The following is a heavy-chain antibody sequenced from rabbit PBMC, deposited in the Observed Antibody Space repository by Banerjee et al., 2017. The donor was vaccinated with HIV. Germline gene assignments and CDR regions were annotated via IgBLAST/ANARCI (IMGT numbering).Heavy chain of an antibody. CDR1: GFSFSSGFD. D-gene: IGHD7-1*01. J-gene: IGHJ4*01. V-gene: IGHV1S40*01. CDR2: IYAGTNNNI. CDR3: ARGVGLTGAGDGTFNL. Sequence: QSLEESGGDLVKPGASLTLTCTASGFSFSSGFDMCWVRQAPGKGLEWIVCIYAGTNNNIAYASWAKGRFTTSKTSSTTVTLQMTSLTAADTATYFCARGVGLTGAGDGTFNLWGPGTLVTVS.